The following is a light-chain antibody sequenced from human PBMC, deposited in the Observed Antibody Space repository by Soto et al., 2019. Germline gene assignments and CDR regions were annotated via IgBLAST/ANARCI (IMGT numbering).Light chain of an antibody. J-gene: IGKJ1*01. V-gene: IGKV3-20*01. CDR3: QQYGSSPPWT. Sequence: EIVLTQSPGTLSLSPGERATLSCRASQSVSSSYLAWYQQKPGQAPRLLIYVASSRATGIPDRFSGSGSVTDFTLTISRLEPEDFAVYYCQQYGSSPPWTFGQGTKLEIK. CDR1: QSVSSSY. CDR2: VAS.